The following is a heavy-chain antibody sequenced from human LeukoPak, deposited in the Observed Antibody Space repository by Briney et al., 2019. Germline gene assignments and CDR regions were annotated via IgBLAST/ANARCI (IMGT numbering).Heavy chain of an antibody. D-gene: IGHD4-17*01. V-gene: IGHV3-53*01. CDR1: GFTVSSNY. J-gene: IGHJ4*02. CDR3: AGESMTTVTTGYFHD. Sequence: GGSLRLSCAASGFTVSSNYMSWVRQAPGKGLEWVSVIYSGGSTFYADSVKGRFTISRDNSKNTLYLQMNSLRAEDTAVYYCAGESMTTVTTGYFHDWGQGTLVTVSS. CDR2: IYSGGST.